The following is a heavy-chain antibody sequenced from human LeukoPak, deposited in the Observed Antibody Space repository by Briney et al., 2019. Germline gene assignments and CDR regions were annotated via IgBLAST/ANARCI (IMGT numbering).Heavy chain of an antibody. Sequence: SETLSLTCTVSGGSLSRSSYYWGWLRQPPGKGLEWIGSFYYGGGTYYNPSLKSRVTVSVDTSKNQFTLKLSSVTAADTAVYYCARRFSYDFWSGYYMWGQGTLVTVSS. V-gene: IGHV4-39*01. J-gene: IGHJ4*02. CDR1: GGSLSRSSYY. CDR2: FYYGGGT. CDR3: ARRFSYDFWSGYYM. D-gene: IGHD3-3*01.